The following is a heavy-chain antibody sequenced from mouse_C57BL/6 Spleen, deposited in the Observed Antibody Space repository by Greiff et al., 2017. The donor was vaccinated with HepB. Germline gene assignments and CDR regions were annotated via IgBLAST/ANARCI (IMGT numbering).Heavy chain of an antibody. Sequence: QVHVKQPGAELVKPGASVKMSCKASGYTFTSYWITWVKQRPGQGLEWIGDIYPGSGSTNYNEKFKSKATLTVDTSSSTAYMQLSSLTSEDSAVYYCARGSNYVYYAMDYWGQGTSVTVSS. V-gene: IGHV1-55*01. CDR1: GYTFTSYW. CDR2: IYPGSGST. CDR3: ARGSNYVYYAMDY. D-gene: IGHD2-5*01. J-gene: IGHJ4*01.